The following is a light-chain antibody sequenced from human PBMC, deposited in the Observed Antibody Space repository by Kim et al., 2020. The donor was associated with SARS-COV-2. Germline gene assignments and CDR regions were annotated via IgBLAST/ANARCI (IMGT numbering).Light chain of an antibody. V-gene: IGLV3-19*01. CDR2: GKS. Sequence: LAQRDTVTCQGDRLSIYNANWYQHKPGQAHVLVIYGKSNRPSAIPDRFSFSSSSNTASLSITGAQAEAEADSYCNSRASSGNHLEVFGGGTQLTVL. J-gene: IGLJ2*01. CDR3: NSRASSGNHLEV. CDR1: RLSIYN.